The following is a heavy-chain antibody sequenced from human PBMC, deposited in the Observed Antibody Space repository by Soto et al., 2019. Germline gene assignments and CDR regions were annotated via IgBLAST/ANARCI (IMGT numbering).Heavy chain of an antibody. Sequence: GGSLRLSCAASGFIFSSFGIHWVRQAPGKGLEWVAFLSHDGSNKYYADSVRGRFTISRDNSKNTVYLQMNSLRPDDTAVYYCARDRDGGTYTYFDNWGQGTRVTVSS. CDR1: GFIFSSFG. D-gene: IGHD1-26*01. CDR2: LSHDGSNK. CDR3: ARDRDGGTYTYFDN. J-gene: IGHJ4*02. V-gene: IGHV3-30*03.